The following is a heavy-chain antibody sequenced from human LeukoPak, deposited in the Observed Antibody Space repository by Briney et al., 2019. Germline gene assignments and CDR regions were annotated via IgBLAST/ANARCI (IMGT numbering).Heavy chain of an antibody. J-gene: IGHJ4*02. CDR3: AKGAIAALNAYFDY. D-gene: IGHD2-15*01. CDR1: GFTFSSSA. V-gene: IGHV3-23*01. Sequence: GGSLRLSCAVSGFTFSSSAMGWVRQAPGKGLEWVSAISGSGGNTYYADSVKGRFTISRDNSKNTLYLQMNSLRAEDTAVYYCAKGAIAALNAYFDYWGQGTLVTVSS. CDR2: ISGSGGNT.